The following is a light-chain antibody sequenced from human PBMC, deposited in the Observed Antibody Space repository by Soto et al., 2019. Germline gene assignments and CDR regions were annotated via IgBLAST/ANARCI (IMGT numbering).Light chain of an antibody. Sequence: QSALTQPRSVSGSPGQSVTISCTGTSSDFGGYNYVSWYQQHPGKAPKLMIFDVSERPSGVPDRFSGSKSGNTASLTISGLQDEDEADYYCCSYAVSFYVFGTGTKVTVL. J-gene: IGLJ1*01. V-gene: IGLV2-11*01. CDR1: SSDFGGYNY. CDR2: DVS. CDR3: CSYAVSFYV.